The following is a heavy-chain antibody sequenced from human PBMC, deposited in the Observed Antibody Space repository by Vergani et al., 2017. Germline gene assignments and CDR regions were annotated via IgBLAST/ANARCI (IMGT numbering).Heavy chain of an antibody. CDR2: IYHSGST. Sequence: QLQLQESGSGLVKPSQTLSLTCAVSGGSISSGGYSWSWIRQPXGKGLEWIGYIYHSGSTNYNPSLKSRVTISVDKSKNQFSLKLSSVTAADTAVYYCARRGDSSSGWYTTNILFDYWGQGTLVTVSS. CDR3: ARRGDSSSGWYTTNILFDY. D-gene: IGHD6-19*01. V-gene: IGHV4-30-2*01. CDR1: GGSISSGGYS. J-gene: IGHJ4*02.